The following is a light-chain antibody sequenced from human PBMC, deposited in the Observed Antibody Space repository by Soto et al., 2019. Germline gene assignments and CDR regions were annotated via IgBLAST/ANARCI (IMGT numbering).Light chain of an antibody. V-gene: IGLV1-44*01. CDR3: VAWDDSLIGWV. Sequence: QSVLTQPPAASGTPGQRVTISCSGTSSNIGTNIVNWYQQLPGAAPKLLIYSDNHRPSGVPDRFSGSKSGSSASLAISGLQSEDEGDYYCVAWDDSLIGWVFGGGTKVTVL. CDR2: SDN. J-gene: IGLJ3*02. CDR1: SSNIGTNI.